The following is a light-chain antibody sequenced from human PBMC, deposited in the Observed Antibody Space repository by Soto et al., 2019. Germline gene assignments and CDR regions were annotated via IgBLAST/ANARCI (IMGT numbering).Light chain of an antibody. CDR2: RNN. CDR1: GSNIGSNF. CDR3: SARDETLNGPL. J-gene: IGLJ2*01. Sequence: QSVLTQPPSASGTPGQRVTISCSGSGSNIGSNFVSWYQQYPGTAPKLLIYRNNRRPSGVPDRFSGSKSDTSASLAISGLRSEDEDDYYCSARDETLNGPLFGGGTKLTVL. V-gene: IGLV1-47*01.